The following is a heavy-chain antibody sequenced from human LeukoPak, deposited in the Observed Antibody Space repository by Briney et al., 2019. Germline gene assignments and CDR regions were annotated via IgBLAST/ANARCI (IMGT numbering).Heavy chain of an antibody. CDR1: GFTFSDYY. J-gene: IGHJ4*02. D-gene: IGHD3-22*01. V-gene: IGHV3-11*03. Sequence: GGSLRLSCAASGFTFSDYYMSWIRQAPGQGLERVSYITSNSSYTNYADSVKGRFTISRDNAKNSLYLHMNSLRAEDTAVYYCARRAEYYYDSSGYSVYYFDYWGQGTLVTVSS. CDR2: ITSNSSYT. CDR3: ARRAEYYYDSSGYSVYYFDY.